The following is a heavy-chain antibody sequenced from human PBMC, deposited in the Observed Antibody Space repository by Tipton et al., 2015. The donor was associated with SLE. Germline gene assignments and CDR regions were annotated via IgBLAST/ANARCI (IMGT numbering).Heavy chain of an antibody. V-gene: IGHV3-74*01. J-gene: IGHJ4*02. CDR2: INSDGGST. Sequence: SLRLSCAASGFTFSTYWMHWVRQAPGKGLVWVSRINSDGGSTGYADSVKGRFTISRDNSKNTIYMQMNSLRADDTARYYCAKGGIVGATDFDSWGQGTLVTVSS. D-gene: IGHD1-26*01. CDR1: GFTFSTYW. CDR3: AKGGIVGATDFDS.